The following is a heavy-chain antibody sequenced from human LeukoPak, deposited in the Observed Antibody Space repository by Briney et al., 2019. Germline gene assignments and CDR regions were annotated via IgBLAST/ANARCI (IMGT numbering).Heavy chain of an antibody. D-gene: IGHD3-10*01. Sequence: GASVKVSCKASGYTFASYGISWVRQAPGQGLEWMGWISAYNGNTNYAQKLQGRVTMTTDTSTSTAYMELRSLRSDDTAVYYCARDLMVRGPKNFDYWGQGTLVTVSS. J-gene: IGHJ4*02. CDR1: GYTFASYG. CDR3: ARDLMVRGPKNFDY. CDR2: ISAYNGNT. V-gene: IGHV1-18*01.